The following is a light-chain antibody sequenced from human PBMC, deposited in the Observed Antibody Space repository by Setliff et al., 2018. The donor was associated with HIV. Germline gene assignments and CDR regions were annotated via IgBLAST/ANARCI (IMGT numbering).Light chain of an antibody. CDR1: SSDVGGYVY. V-gene: IGLV2-8*01. CDR2: EVN. Sequence: QSALTQPPSASGSLGQSVNISCTGTSSDVGGYVYVSWYQHHPGKAPKVMIYEVNKRPSGVPDRFSGSKSGNTASLTVSGLQAEDEADYYCSSFAGSLYVFGSGTKVTVL. CDR3: SSFAGSLYV. J-gene: IGLJ1*01.